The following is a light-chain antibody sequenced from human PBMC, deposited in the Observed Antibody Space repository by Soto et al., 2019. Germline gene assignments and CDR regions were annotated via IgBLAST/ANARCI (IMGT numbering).Light chain of an antibody. J-gene: IGLJ2*01. CDR2: VGTGGIVG. V-gene: IGLV9-49*01. Sequence: QLVLTQAPSASASLGASVTLTCTLSSGYSNYKVDWYQQRPGKGPRFVMRVGTGGIVGSKGDGIPDRFSVLASGLNRYLTIKNIQEEDESDYYCGADHGSGSDFVVVFGGGTKVTVL. CDR1: SGYSNYK. CDR3: GADHGSGSDFVVV.